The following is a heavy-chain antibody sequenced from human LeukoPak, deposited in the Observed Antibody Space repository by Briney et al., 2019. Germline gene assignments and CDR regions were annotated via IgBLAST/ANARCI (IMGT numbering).Heavy chain of an antibody. CDR3: ARPDDSESFYRANHY. Sequence: PGRSLRLSCAASGFSFNSYPMYWVRQAPGKGLEWVAVISNDGNNKYYADSVKGRFTISRDNSNNTLSLQMNGLRVEDTAVYYCARPDDSESFYRANHYWGRGTLVTVS. CDR1: GFSFNSYP. CDR2: ISNDGNNK. D-gene: IGHD3-10*01. J-gene: IGHJ4*02. V-gene: IGHV3-30*04.